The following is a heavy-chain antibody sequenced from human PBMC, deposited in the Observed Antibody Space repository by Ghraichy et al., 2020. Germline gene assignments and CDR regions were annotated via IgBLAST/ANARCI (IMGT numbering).Heavy chain of an antibody. J-gene: IGHJ4*02. V-gene: IGHV1-18*01. D-gene: IGHD6-19*01. CDR3: ARAESSGWYY. Sequence: ASVKVSCKASGYTFTSYGISWVRQAPGQGLEWMGWISAYNGNTNYAQKLQGRVTTTDTSTSTAYMELRSLRSDDTAVYYCARAESSGWYYWGQGTLVTVSS. CDR1: GYTFTSYG. CDR2: ISAYNGNT.